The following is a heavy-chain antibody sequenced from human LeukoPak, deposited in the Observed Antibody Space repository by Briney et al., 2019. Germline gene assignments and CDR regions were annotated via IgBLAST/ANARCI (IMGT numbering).Heavy chain of an antibody. V-gene: IGHV3-23*01. Sequence: PGGSLRLSCAASGFTFSSYATSWVRQAPGGGLEWVSAISGSGGSTYYADSVKGRFTISRDNSKNTLYRQMNSLRGEDTGVYYCARDPVPATARHFDYWGQGTLVTVSS. CDR1: GFTFSSYA. D-gene: IGHD1-1*01. CDR3: ARDPVPATARHFDY. CDR2: ISGSGGST. J-gene: IGHJ4*02.